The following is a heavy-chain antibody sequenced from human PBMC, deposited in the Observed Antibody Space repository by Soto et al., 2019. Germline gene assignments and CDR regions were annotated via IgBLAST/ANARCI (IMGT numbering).Heavy chain of an antibody. V-gene: IGHV1-18*01. Sequence: QVQLVQSGAEVKKPGASVKVSCKASGYTFTSYGISWVRQAPGQGLEWMGWISAYNGNTNYAQKLQGRVTMTTDTITTXAYMELRSLRSDDTAVYYCARDTAMVIPYYYGMDVWGQGTTVTVSS. D-gene: IGHD5-18*01. J-gene: IGHJ6*02. CDR1: GYTFTSYG. CDR2: ISAYNGNT. CDR3: ARDTAMVIPYYYGMDV.